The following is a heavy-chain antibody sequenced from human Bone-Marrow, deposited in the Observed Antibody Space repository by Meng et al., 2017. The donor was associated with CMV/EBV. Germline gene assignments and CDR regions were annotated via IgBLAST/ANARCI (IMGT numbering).Heavy chain of an antibody. J-gene: IGHJ3*02. CDR2: ISGGST. CDR3: ARDGRNYDFWSGYYRFDAFDI. V-gene: IGHV3-38-3*01. CDR1: GFTVSSNE. Sequence: GESLKISCAASGFTVSSNEMSWVRQAPGKGLERVSSISGGSTYYADSVKGRFTISRDNAKNSLYLQMNSLRAEDTAVYYCARDGRNYDFWSGYYRFDAFDIWGQGTMVTVSS. D-gene: IGHD3-3*01.